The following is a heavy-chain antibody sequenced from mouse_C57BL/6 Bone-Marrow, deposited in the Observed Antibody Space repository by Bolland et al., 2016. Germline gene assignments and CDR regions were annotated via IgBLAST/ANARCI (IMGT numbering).Heavy chain of an antibody. D-gene: IGHD2-12*01. CDR2: GNT. J-gene: IGHJ4*01. V-gene: IGHV5-9*01. CDR3: AITTRAMDY. Sequence: GNTYYPDSVKGRFTISRDNAKNTLYLQMSSLRSEDTALYYCAITTRAMDYWGQG.